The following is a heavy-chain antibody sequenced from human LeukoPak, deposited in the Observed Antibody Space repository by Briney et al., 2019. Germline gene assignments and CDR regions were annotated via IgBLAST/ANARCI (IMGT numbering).Heavy chain of an antibody. CDR3: ARSRDGYNYVAFDY. J-gene: IGHJ4*02. V-gene: IGHV1-69*01. Sequence: SVKVSCKASGGTFSSYAISWVRQAPGQGLEWMGGIIPIFGTANYAQKFQGRVTVTADESTSTAYMELSSLRSEDTAVYYCARSRDGYNYVAFDYWGQGTLVTVSS. CDR2: IIPIFGTA. CDR1: GGTFSSYA. D-gene: IGHD5-24*01.